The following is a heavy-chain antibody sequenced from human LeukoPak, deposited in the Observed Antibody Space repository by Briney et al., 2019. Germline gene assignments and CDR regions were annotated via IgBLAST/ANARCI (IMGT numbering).Heavy chain of an antibody. CDR3: ARGRYSYYNY. D-gene: IGHD5-18*01. CDR1: GGSISSTNW. V-gene: IGHV4-4*02. CDR2: IYHSGGT. Sequence: SETLSLTCAVSGGSISSTNWWSWVRQPPGKGLEWIGEIYHSGGTNYSPSLKSRVTISVDTSKNQFSLKLSSVTAADTAVYYCARGRYSYYNYWGQGTLVTVSS. J-gene: IGHJ4*02.